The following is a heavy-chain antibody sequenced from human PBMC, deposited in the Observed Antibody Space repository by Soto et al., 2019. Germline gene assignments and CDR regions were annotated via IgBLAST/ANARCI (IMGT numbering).Heavy chain of an antibody. Sequence: QVQLVQSGAEVKKPGASVKVSCKASGYTFTSYDINWVRQATGQGLEWMGWMNPNSGNTGYAQKFKGRVTMTRNTSISTAYMELSSLRSEATAIYYCARRGYSSSWYYYHCCGMDVWGQGSTVTVSS. J-gene: IGHJ6*02. CDR2: MNPNSGNT. CDR3: ARRGYSSSWYYYHCCGMDV. V-gene: IGHV1-8*01. CDR1: GYTFTSYD. D-gene: IGHD6-13*01.